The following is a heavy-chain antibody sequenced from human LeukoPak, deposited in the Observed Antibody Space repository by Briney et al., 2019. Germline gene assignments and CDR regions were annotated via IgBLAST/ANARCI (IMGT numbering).Heavy chain of an antibody. Sequence: GRSLRLSCAASGFTFDDYAMLWVRHAPGKGLEWVSGISWNSGSIGYADSVKGRFTISRDNAKNSLYLQMNSLRAEDTALYYCAKDKVGYSYGEYYFDYWGQGTLVTVSS. J-gene: IGHJ4*02. CDR3: AKDKVGYSYGEYYFDY. D-gene: IGHD5-18*01. CDR2: ISWNSGSI. V-gene: IGHV3-9*01. CDR1: GFTFDDYA.